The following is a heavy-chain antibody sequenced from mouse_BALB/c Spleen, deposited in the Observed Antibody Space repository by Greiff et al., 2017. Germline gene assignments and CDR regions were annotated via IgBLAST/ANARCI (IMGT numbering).Heavy chain of an antibody. CDR2: IWGDGST. J-gene: IGHJ1*01. CDR1: GFSLTGYG. CDR3: ARDRVYYYGSSYWYFDV. D-gene: IGHD1-1*01. V-gene: IGHV2-6-7*01. Sequence: QVQLKESGPGLVAPSQSLSITCTVSGFSLTGYGVNWVRQPPGKGLEWLGMIWGDGSTDYNSALKSRLSISKDNSKSQVFLKMNSLQTDDTARYYGARDRVYYYGSSYWYFDVWGAGTTVTVSS.